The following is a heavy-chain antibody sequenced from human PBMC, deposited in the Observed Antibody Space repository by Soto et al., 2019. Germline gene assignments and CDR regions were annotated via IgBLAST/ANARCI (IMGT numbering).Heavy chain of an antibody. Sequence: PGGSLRLSCAASGFTFSSYGMSWVRQAPGKGLEWVSDICASGGSIYYADSVKGRFTISRDNSKNTLYLQMNSLRVEDTAVYYCAKDSGRRTYDILTGYFISPGHWFDPWGQGTLVTVSS. D-gene: IGHD3-9*01. CDR3: AKDSGRRTYDILTGYFISPGHWFDP. V-gene: IGHV3-23*01. CDR2: ICASGGSI. J-gene: IGHJ5*02. CDR1: GFTFSSYG.